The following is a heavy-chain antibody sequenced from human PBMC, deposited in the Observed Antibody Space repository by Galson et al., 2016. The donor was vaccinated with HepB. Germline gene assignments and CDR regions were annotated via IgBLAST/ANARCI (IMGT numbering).Heavy chain of an antibody. CDR1: GFPFSGPG. J-gene: IGHJ3*02. CDR2: ISKDGSDK. V-gene: IGHV3-33*05. Sequence: SLRLSCAASGFPFSGPGMHWVRQAPGRGLEWVAVISKDGSDKPYVDSVKGRFTISRDNAKNALYLPMNSLRAEDTAVYYCAGDMGGDYGGNSGAFDIWGQGTMVTVSS. D-gene: IGHD4-23*01. CDR3: AGDMGGDYGGNSGAFDI.